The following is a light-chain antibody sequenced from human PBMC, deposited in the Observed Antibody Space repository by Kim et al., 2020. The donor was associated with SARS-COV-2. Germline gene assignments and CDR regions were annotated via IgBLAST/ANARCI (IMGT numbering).Light chain of an antibody. V-gene: IGLV1-44*01. CDR3: ATWDASLSGWV. Sequence: GQRVTISCSGSSSNIGTNYVNWYQQLPGTAPKLLIYSNNQRPSGVPDRFSGSRSGTSASLAISGLQSDDEADYHCATWDASLSGWVFGGGTKLTVL. CDR2: SNN. J-gene: IGLJ3*02. CDR1: SSNIGTNY.